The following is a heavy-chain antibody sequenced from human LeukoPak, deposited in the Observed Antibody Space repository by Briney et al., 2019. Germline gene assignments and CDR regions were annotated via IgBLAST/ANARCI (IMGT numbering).Heavy chain of an antibody. J-gene: IGHJ4*02. D-gene: IGHD3-3*01. Sequence: SETLSLTCTVSGGSISNYYWSWIRRSPGRGLEWVGYIHYTGTTNYSPSFKGRITISVDTSKNQFSLKLNSVTAADTAIYYCARESLPIGVWGQGTLVTVSS. CDR1: GGSISNYY. CDR3: ARESLPIGV. CDR2: IHYTGTT. V-gene: IGHV4-59*01.